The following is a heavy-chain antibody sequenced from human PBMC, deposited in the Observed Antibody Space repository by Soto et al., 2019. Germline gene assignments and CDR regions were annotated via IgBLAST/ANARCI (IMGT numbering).Heavy chain of an antibody. D-gene: IGHD5-12*01. Sequence: PSETLSLTCTVSGGSISSGDYYWSWIRQPPGKGLEWIGYIYYSGSTYYNPSLKSRFTISVDTSKNQFSLKLSSVTAADTAVYYCAREYSGYDEPYYFDYWGQGTLVTVSS. J-gene: IGHJ4*02. CDR1: GGSISSGDYY. V-gene: IGHV4-30-4*01. CDR2: IYYSGST. CDR3: AREYSGYDEPYYFDY.